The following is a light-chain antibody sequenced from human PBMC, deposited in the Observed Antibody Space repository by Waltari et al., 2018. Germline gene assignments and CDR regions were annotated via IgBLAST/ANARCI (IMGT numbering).Light chain of an antibody. CDR2: EDY. Sequence: QSVLPQPPSVSAAPGQTVSISCSGSTPNIGNTYVSWYQQFPGTAPKLLIYEDYRRPSGIPDRFSGSKSGASATLDITGLQTGDEADYYCGAWDSSLGVGVLGGGTRVTVL. CDR1: TPNIGNTY. J-gene: IGLJ3*02. V-gene: IGLV1-51*01. CDR3: GAWDSSLGVGV.